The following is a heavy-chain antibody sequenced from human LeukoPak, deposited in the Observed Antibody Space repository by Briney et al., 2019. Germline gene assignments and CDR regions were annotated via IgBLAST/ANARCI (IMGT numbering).Heavy chain of an antibody. Sequence: PSETLSLTCTVSGGSISSGGYYWSWIRQHPGKGLEWIGYIYHSGSTYYNPSLKSRVTISVDRSKNQFSLKLSSVTAADTAVYYCARDRITGTHAFGYWGQGTLLTVSS. V-gene: IGHV4-31*03. D-gene: IGHD1-7*01. J-gene: IGHJ4*02. CDR1: GGSISSGGYY. CDR2: IYHSGST. CDR3: ARDRITGTHAFGY.